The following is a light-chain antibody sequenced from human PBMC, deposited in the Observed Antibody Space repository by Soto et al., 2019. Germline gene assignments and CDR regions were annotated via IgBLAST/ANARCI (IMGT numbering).Light chain of an antibody. V-gene: IGLV2-14*01. CDR1: SSDVGAYNF. J-gene: IGLJ1*01. Sequence: QSALTQPASVSGSPGQSITISCTGTSSDVGAYNFVSWYQHHPGKVPKLIIYEVTNRPSGVSNRFSGSKSGNTASLTISGLQPEDEPDYYCSSYISTSTLYVFGTGTKLTVL. CDR2: EVT. CDR3: SSYISTSTLYV.